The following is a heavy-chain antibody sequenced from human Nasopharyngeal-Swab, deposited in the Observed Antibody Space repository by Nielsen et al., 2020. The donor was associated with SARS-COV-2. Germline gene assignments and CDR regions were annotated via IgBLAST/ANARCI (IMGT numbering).Heavy chain of an antibody. CDR3: ASPVEMSTT. J-gene: IGHJ5*02. D-gene: IGHD5-24*01. V-gene: IGHV1-69*02. Sequence: WVRQAPGQGLEWMGRIIPILGIPNYAQKFQGRLTITADTSTTTAYMELSSLRSEDTAVYYRASPVEMSTTWGQGTLVTVSS. CDR2: IIPILGIP.